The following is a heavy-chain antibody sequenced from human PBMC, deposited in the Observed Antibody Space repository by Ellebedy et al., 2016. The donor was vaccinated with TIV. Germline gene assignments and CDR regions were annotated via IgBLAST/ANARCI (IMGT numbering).Heavy chain of an antibody. V-gene: IGHV4-34*01. CDR3: ARRWIYAFDI. CDR2: IYYSGST. Sequence: SETLSLTCAVYGGSFSAYYWGWIRQPPGKGLEWIGSIYYSGSTYYNPSLKSRVTISVDTSKNQFSLKLSSVTAADTAVYYCARRWIYAFDIWGQGTMVTVSS. J-gene: IGHJ3*02. D-gene: IGHD2-2*03. CDR1: GGSFSAYY.